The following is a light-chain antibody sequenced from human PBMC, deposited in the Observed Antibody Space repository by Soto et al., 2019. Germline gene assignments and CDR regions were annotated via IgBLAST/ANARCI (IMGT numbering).Light chain of an antibody. CDR1: QSVGSKY. V-gene: IGKV3-20*01. J-gene: IGKJ1*01. CDR2: GSS. Sequence: EIVLTQSPGTLSLSPGERATLSCRASQSVGSKYLAWYQQKPGQAPRLVILGSSSRATGIPDRFSGSGSGTDFTLTISRLEPEDFAVYYCQQYGSSPGTFGQGTKVEI. CDR3: QQYGSSPGT.